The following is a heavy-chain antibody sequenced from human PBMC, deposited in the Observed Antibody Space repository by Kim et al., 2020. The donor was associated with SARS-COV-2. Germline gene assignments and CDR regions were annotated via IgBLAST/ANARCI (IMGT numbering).Heavy chain of an antibody. J-gene: IGHJ6*02. CDR3: AGRQHRKLAVAGIWDYYYGMDV. CDR2: IYTSGNT. V-gene: IGHV4-4*07. Sequence: SETLSLTCTVSRGSISDYYWNWVRQPAGKGLDWIGHIYTSGNTNYNPSLKSRVTMSVDTSKNQFSLKMTSVTAADTAVYYCAGRQHRKLAVAGIWDYYYGMDVWGQGTTVTVSS. D-gene: IGHD6-19*01. CDR1: RGSISDYY.